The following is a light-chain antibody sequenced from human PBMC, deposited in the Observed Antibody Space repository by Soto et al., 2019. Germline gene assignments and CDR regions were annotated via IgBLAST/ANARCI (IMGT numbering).Light chain of an antibody. J-gene: IGLJ2*01. V-gene: IGLV4-69*01. Sequence: QPVLTQSPSASASLGASVKLTCTLSSGHSSYAIAWHQQQPEKGPRYLMKVNSDGSHTKGDGIPDRFSGSRSGAERSLSISSLQSEDESDYYFQTWCTAMLFGGVTNVTVL. CDR1: SGHSSYA. CDR2: VNSDGSH. CDR3: QTWCTAML.